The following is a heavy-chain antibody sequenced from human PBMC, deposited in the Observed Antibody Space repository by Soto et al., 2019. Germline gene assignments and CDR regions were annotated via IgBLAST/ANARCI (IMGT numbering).Heavy chain of an antibody. J-gene: IGHJ4*02. CDR1: EFTFTSHS. CDR2: ISSSSTYI. Sequence: EVQLVESGGGLVKPGGSLRLSCAASEFTFTSHSMNWVRQAPGKGLEWVSSISSSSTYIFYADSVKGRFTISRDNAKDSLYRQMNRLRAEDTAVYYCARGIVGTITRGFEYGGQGTVVTVSS. D-gene: IGHD1-26*01. CDR3: ARGIVGTITRGFEY. V-gene: IGHV3-21*01.